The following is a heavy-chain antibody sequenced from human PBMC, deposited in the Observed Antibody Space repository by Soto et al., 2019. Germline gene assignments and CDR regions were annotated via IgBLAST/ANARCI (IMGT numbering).Heavy chain of an antibody. V-gene: IGHV3-9*01. Sequence: EVQLVESGGNLVQPGRSLRLSCVASGFIFDDYAMHWVRQTPGKGLEWVSGISWNSGSIGYADSVKGRFTISRDNAKNSLYLQMDSLRAEDTALYYCVAVVEMVYATILTWGQGTMVTVSS. CDR2: ISWNSGSI. J-gene: IGHJ3*01. CDR3: VAVVEMVYATILT. D-gene: IGHD2-8*01. CDR1: GFIFDDYA.